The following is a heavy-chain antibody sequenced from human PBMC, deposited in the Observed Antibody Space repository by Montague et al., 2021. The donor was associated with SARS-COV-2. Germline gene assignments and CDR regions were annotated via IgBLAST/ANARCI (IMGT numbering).Heavy chain of an antibody. CDR3: VHSYYDILTGYLDAFDI. J-gene: IGHJ3*02. CDR2: IYWDDDN. V-gene: IGHV2-5*02. Sequence: PALVKPTQTLTLTCTFSGFSLSTSGVGVGWIRQPPGKALEWLALIYWDDDNRYSPSLKSRLTITKDTSKNQVVLTMTNMDPVDTATYYCVHSYYDILTGYLDAFDIWGQGTMVTVSS. CDR1: GFSLSTSGVG. D-gene: IGHD3-9*01.